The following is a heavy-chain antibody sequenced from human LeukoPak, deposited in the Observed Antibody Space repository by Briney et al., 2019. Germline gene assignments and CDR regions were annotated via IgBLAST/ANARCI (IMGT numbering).Heavy chain of an antibody. J-gene: IGHJ3*02. CDR3: ARFVVVVAADAFDI. V-gene: IGHV4-59*11. CDR1: GGSISSHY. Sequence: SETLSLTCTVSGGSISSHYWSWIRQPPGKGLEWIGYIYYSGSTNYNPSLKGRVTISVDTSKNQFSLKLSSVTAADTAVYYCARFVVVVAADAFDIWGQGTMVTVSS. CDR2: IYYSGST. D-gene: IGHD2-15*01.